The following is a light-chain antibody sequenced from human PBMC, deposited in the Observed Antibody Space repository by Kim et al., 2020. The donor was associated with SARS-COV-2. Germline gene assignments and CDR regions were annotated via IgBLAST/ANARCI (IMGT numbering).Light chain of an antibody. CDR3: QQYDNLPYS. J-gene: IGKJ2*01. CDR2: DAS. V-gene: IGKV1-33*01. Sequence: ASSGDRVPISCQAHQDIKKLLNWFQLKPGKVPQLLIYDASTLESGVPSRFSGTGSGTRFTFTISGLQPEDVATYFCQQYDNLPYSFGQGTKVDIK. CDR1: QDIKKL.